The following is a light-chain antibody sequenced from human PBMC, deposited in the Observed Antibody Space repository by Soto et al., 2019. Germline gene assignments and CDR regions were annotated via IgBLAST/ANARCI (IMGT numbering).Light chain of an antibody. CDR3: AAWDDSLNGPGYV. CDR1: SSNIGSNT. V-gene: IGLV1-44*01. CDR2: SNN. Sequence: QSVLTQPPSASGTPGQRVTISCSGISSNIGSNTVNWYQQLPGTAPKLLIYSNNQRPSGVPDRFSGSKSGTSASLAISGLQSEDEADYYCAAWDDSLNGPGYVFGTGTKLTVL. J-gene: IGLJ1*01.